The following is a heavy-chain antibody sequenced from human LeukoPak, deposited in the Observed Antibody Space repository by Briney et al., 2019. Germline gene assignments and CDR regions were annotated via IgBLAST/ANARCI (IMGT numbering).Heavy chain of an antibody. CDR2: ISAYNGNT. Sequence: ASVKVSCKASGYTFTSYGISWVRQAPGQGLEWMGWISAYNGNTDYAQKLQGRVTMTTDTSTSTAYMELRSLRSDDTAVYYCAKHDGYDYYFDYWGQETLVTVSS. CDR1: GYTFTSYG. D-gene: IGHD5-12*01. V-gene: IGHV1-18*01. J-gene: IGHJ4*02. CDR3: AKHDGYDYYFDY.